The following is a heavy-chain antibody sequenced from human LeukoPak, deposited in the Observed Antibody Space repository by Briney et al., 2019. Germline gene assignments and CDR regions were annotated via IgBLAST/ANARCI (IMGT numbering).Heavy chain of an antibody. CDR2: IIPMFGTA. D-gene: IGHD4-23*01. J-gene: IGHJ4*02. V-gene: IGHV1-69*13. CDR1: GYTFTSYY. Sequence: ASVTVSCKASGYTFTSYYMHWVRQAPGQGLEWMGGIIPMFGTANYAQKFRGRVTITAVESMSTAYMELTSLRYEDTAVYYCARGWLAETTVVTPYNYWGQGTLVTVSS. CDR3: ARGWLAETTVVTPYNY.